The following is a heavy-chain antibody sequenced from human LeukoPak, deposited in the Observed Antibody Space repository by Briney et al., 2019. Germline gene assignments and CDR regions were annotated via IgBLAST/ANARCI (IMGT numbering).Heavy chain of an antibody. CDR2: IIPILGIA. CDR1: GGTFSSYA. CDR3: ATRLYYYGPEGFNWFDL. V-gene: IGHV1-69*04. Sequence: SVKVSCKASGGTFSSYAISWVRQAPGQGLEWMGRIIPILGIANYAQKFQGRVTITADKSTSTAYMELSSLRSEDTAVYYCATRLYYYGPEGFNWFDLWGQGTLVTVSS. J-gene: IGHJ5*02. D-gene: IGHD3-10*01.